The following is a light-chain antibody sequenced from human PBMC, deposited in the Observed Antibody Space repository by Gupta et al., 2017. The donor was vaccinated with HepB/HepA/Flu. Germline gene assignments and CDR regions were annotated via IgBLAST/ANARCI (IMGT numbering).Light chain of an antibody. CDR3: QQSYSTPST. CDR2: AAS. J-gene: IGKJ3*01. CDR1: QSISSY. V-gene: IGKV1-39*01. Sequence: DIQMTQSPSSLSASVGDRVTITCRASQSISSYLNWYQQKPGKAPKLLIYAASSLQSGVPSRFSGSGSGTDFTITISSLQPEEFATYYCQQSYSTPSTFGPGTKVDIK.